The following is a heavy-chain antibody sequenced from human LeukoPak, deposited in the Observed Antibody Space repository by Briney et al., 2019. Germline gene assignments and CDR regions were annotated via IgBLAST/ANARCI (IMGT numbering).Heavy chain of an antibody. CDR3: ASSYCSSTSCQRAFDY. CDR1: GGTFSSYA. Sequence: SVKVSCKASGGTFSSYAISSVRQAPGQGLEWMGGLIPIFGTANYAQKFQGRVTITADESTSTAYMELSSLRSEDTAVYYCASSYCSSTSCQRAFDYWGQGTLVTVSS. D-gene: IGHD2-2*01. CDR2: LIPIFGTA. J-gene: IGHJ4*02. V-gene: IGHV1-69*13.